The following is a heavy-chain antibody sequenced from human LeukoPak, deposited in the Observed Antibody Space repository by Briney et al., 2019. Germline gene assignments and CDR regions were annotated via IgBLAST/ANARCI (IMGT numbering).Heavy chain of an antibody. CDR1: GYSFTNYR. CDR3: ARHVLYSYGPQWWFDP. V-gene: IGHV5-10-1*01. D-gene: IGHD5-18*01. CDR2: IDASDSYT. J-gene: IGHJ5*02. Sequence: GESLKISCKGSGYSFTNYRISWVRHMPGRGLEWMGWIDASDSYTNYSPSFQGHVTISADKSSSTAYLQWSSLKASDTALYYCARHVLYSYGPQWWFDPWGQGTLVTVSS.